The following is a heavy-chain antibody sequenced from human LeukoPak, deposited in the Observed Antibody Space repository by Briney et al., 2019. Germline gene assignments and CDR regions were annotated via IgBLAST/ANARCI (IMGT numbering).Heavy chain of an antibody. V-gene: IGHV4-59*11. Sequence: SETLSLTCTVSGGSINSHYWSWIRQPPGKGLEWIGYIYYSGSTNYNPSLKSRVTISVDTSKNQFSLKLSSVTAADTAVYYCVRGEYDFWSGSIYYYYYMDVWGKGTTVTVSS. CDR2: IYYSGST. CDR1: GGSINSHY. D-gene: IGHD3-3*01. J-gene: IGHJ6*03. CDR3: VRGEYDFWSGSIYYYYYMDV.